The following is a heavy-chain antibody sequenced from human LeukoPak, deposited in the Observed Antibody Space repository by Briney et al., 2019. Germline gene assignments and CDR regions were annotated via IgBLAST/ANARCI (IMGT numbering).Heavy chain of an antibody. J-gene: IGHJ4*02. V-gene: IGHV3-21*04. CDR2: ISSSSSYI. CDR1: GFTFSSYS. Sequence: GGSLRLSCAASGFTFSSYSMNWVRQAPGKGLEWVSSISSSSSYIYYADSVKGRFTISRDNAKNSLYLQMNSLKIEDTAVYYCTALHYYDSSGYCPSPGYWGQGTLVTVSS. D-gene: IGHD3-22*01. CDR3: TALHYYDSSGYCPSPGY.